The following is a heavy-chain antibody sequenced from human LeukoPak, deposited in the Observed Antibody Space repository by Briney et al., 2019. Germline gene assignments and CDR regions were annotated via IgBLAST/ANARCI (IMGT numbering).Heavy chain of an antibody. Sequence: SETLSLTCTVSGGSISSSSYYWGWIRQSPGKGLEWIENIYYSGSTYYNPSLKSRVTISLDTSKNQFSLKLYSVTAADTAVYNCARLLIRMDYLGRYYWGQGTLVTVSS. CDR2: IYYSGST. D-gene: IGHD3/OR15-3a*01. CDR3: ARLLIRMDYLGRYY. J-gene: IGHJ4*02. CDR1: GGSISSSSYY. V-gene: IGHV4-39*01.